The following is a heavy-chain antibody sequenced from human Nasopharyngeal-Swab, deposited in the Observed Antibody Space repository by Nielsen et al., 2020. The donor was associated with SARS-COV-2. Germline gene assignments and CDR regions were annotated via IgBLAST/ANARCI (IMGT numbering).Heavy chain of an antibody. CDR3: TRAHREDWFDP. CDR2: LYAGGAT. D-gene: IGHD3-10*01. Sequence: GESLKISCAASGFTFNNYNFNWVRQAPGKGLEWVSVLYAGGATYYADSVNGRFTTSRHDSKNTLYLQMNSLRPDDTAVYYCTRAHREDWFDPWGHGTLVTVSS. V-gene: IGHV3-53*04. CDR1: GFTFNNYN. J-gene: IGHJ5*02.